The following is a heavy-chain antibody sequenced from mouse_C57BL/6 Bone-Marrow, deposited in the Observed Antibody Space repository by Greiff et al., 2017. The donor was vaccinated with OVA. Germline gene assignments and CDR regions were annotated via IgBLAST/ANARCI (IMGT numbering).Heavy chain of an antibody. J-gene: IGHJ4*01. Sequence: QVHVKQSGAELVRPGTSVKVSCKASGYAFTNYLIEWVKQRPGQGLEWIGVINPGSGGTNYNEKFKGKATLTADKSSSTAYMQLSSLTSEDSAVYFCARFYYDYDGYYAMDYWGQGTSVTVSS. CDR3: ARFYYDYDGYYAMDY. V-gene: IGHV1-54*01. CDR1: GYAFTNYL. CDR2: INPGSGGT. D-gene: IGHD2-4*01.